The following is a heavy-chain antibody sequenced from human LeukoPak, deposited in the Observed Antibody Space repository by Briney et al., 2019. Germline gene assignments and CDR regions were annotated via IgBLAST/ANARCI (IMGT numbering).Heavy chain of an antibody. CDR2: IHSSGST. V-gene: IGHV4-4*07. CDR3: AREEYRSSWYWFDP. D-gene: IGHD6-13*01. CDR1: DGSISTYW. J-gene: IGHJ5*02. Sequence: PSETLSLTCTVSDGSISTYWGDWIRQPAGKGLEWIGRIHSSGSTDYNPSLKTRVTMSVDTTRNQFSLKLSSVTAADTAVYYCAREEYRSSWYWFDPWGQGTLVTVSS.